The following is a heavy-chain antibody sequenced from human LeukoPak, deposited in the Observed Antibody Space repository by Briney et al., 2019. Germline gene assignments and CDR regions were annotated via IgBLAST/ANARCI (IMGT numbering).Heavy chain of an antibody. CDR1: GGSFSCYY. CDR2: INHRGST. J-gene: IGHJ4*02. CDR3: ARTPQLAARPYYFDS. Sequence: SETLSLTCGVYGGSFSCYYWSWSRQPPGEGREDIGAINHRGSTNYTPSLNSRVTVSVDTSKNQFSLNLTSVTAADTAVYYCARTPQLAARPYYFDSWGQGTLVTVSS. V-gene: IGHV4-34*01. D-gene: IGHD6-6*01.